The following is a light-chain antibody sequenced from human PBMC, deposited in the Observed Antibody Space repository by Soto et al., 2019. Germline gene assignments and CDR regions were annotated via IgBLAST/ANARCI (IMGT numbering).Light chain of an antibody. CDR3: QQYNSYPYT. CDR2: DAS. V-gene: IGKV1-5*01. Sequence: DIQMTQSPSTLSASVGDRVTITCRASQSISSWLASYQQKPGKAPKLLIYDASSLESGVPSRFSGSGSGTEFTLTISSLQPDDFASYNCQQYNSYPYTFGQGTKLEIK. CDR1: QSISSW. J-gene: IGKJ2*01.